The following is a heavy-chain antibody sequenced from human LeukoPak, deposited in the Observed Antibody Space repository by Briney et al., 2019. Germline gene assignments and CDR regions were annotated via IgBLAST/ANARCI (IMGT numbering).Heavy chain of an antibody. V-gene: IGHV3-23*01. J-gene: IGHJ4*02. CDR1: GFTVSSNY. CDR3: AKDQGYSSSSNVY. Sequence: GGSLRLPCAASGFTVSSNYMSWVRQAPGKGLEWVSAISGSGGSTYYADSVKGRFTISRDNSKNTLYLQMNSLRAEDTAVYYCAKDQGYSSSSNVYWGQGTLVTVSS. CDR2: ISGSGGST. D-gene: IGHD6-6*01.